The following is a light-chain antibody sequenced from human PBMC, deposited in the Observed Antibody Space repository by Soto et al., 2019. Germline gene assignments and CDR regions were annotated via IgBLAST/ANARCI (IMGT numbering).Light chain of an antibody. J-gene: IGKJ5*01. CDR1: QSISIG. CDR3: QQYNKWPLIT. CDR2: GAS. V-gene: IGKV3D-15*01. Sequence: EIVMTQSPAALSVSPGATATLSCRASQSISIGLAWYRQKPGQPPRLLIYGASTRATGTPARFSGSGSGTEFTLTISSLQSEDFALYYCQQYNKWPLITFGQGTRLEIK.